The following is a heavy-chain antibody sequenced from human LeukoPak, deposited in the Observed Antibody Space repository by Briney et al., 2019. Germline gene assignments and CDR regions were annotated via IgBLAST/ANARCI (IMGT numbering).Heavy chain of an antibody. D-gene: IGHD1-26*01. CDR2: ISSSGSTI. V-gene: IGHV3-48*03. J-gene: IGHJ6*03. CDR1: GFTFSSYE. Sequence: GGSLRLSCAASGFTFSSYEMNWVRQAPGKWLEWVSYISSSGSTIYYADSVKGRFTISRDNSKNTLYLQMNSLRAEDTAVYYCATDPSGSYYYYYYYYMDVWGKGTTVTVSS. CDR3: ATDPSGSYYYYYYYYMDV.